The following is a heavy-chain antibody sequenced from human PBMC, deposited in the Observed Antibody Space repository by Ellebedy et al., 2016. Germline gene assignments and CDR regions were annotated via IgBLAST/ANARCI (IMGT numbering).Heavy chain of an antibody. CDR1: GFSVSSND. V-gene: IGHV3-53*01. J-gene: IGHJ3*02. CDR2: INSGGAT. Sequence: GGSLRLXCAASGFSVSSNDMIWVRQRPGRGLECVSLINSGGATYYADYVEGRFTISRDNPKKKLFLQMSNLGADDTAVYYCVTKHNAAFDIWGQGTKVTVS. D-gene: IGHD1-1*01. CDR3: VTKHNAAFDI.